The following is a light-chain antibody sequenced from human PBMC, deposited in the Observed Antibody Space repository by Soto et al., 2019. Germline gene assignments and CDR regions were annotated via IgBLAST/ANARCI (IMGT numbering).Light chain of an antibody. V-gene: IGKV3-20*01. J-gene: IGKJ2*01. CDR3: QQYGSLPYT. CDR1: QSVSNRY. Sequence: EIVLTQSPGTLSLSPGERATLSCRASQSVSNRYLAWYQQKPGQAPRLLIYGASSRATGIPDGFSGSGFGTDFTLTISRLEHEYLTVYFCQQYGSLPYTFGQGTKLEIK. CDR2: GAS.